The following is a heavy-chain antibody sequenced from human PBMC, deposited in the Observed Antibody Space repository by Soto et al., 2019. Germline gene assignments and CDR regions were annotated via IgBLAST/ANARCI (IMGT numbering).Heavy chain of an antibody. CDR3: ARAWYSSGYSGY. V-gene: IGHV3-21*01. Sequence: GGSLRLSCAASGFTFSSYSMNWVRQAPGKGLEWVSSISSSSSYIYYADSVKGRFTISRDNAKNSLYLQMNSLRAEDTAVYYCARAWYSSGYSGYWGQGTLVTVSS. CDR1: GFTFSSYS. J-gene: IGHJ4*02. CDR2: ISSSSSYI. D-gene: IGHD6-19*01.